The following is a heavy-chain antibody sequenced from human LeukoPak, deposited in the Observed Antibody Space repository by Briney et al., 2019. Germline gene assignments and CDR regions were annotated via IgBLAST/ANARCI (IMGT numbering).Heavy chain of an antibody. V-gene: IGHV1-18*01. Sequence: ASVKVSCKASGYTFTSYGISWVRQAPGQGLEWMGWISAYNGNTNYAQKLQGRVTMTTDTSTSTAYMELRSLRSDDTAVYYCARDLKEYSSSSDSGYWGQGTLVTVSS. CDR2: ISAYNGNT. CDR3: ARDLKEYSSSSDSGY. J-gene: IGHJ4*02. D-gene: IGHD6-6*01. CDR1: GYTFTSYG.